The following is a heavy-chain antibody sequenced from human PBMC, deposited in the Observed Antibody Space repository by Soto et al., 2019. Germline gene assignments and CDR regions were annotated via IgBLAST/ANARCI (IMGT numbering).Heavy chain of an antibody. Sequence: PGGSLRLSCAASGFTLTKASMSWVRQAPGKGLEWVGHIKSNADGGATDYAAPVKGRFTVSRDDSRNTLYLQLNSLKTEDTAVYYCTTAPFSFITLPGTSFLIGMDVWGPGTTVTVPS. CDR1: GFTLTKAS. CDR2: IKSNADGGAT. CDR3: TTAPFSFITLPGTSFLIGMDV. J-gene: IGHJ6*02. V-gene: IGHV3-15*01. D-gene: IGHD3-10*01.